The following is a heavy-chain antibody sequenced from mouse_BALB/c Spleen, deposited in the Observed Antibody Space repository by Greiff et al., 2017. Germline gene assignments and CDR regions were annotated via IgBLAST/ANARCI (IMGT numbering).Heavy chain of an antibody. CDR2: IDPENGDT. D-gene: IGHD1-1*01. CDR3: NPHYYGNDY. J-gene: IGHJ2*01. Sequence: VQLQQSGAELVRSGASVKLSCTASGFNIKDYYMHWVKQRPEQGLEWIGWIDPENGDTEYAPKFQGKATMTADTSSNTAYLQLSSLTSEDTAVYYCNPHYYGNDYWGQGTTLTVSS. CDR1: GFNIKDYY. V-gene: IGHV14-4*02.